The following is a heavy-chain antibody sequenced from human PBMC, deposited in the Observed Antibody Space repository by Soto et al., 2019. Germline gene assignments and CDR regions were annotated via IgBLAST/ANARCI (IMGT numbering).Heavy chain of an antibody. CDR3: ARAAEEAGDFDY. CDR2: IIPILGIA. D-gene: IGHD6-13*01. Sequence: QVQLVQSGAEVKKPGSSVKVSCKASGGTFSSYTISWVRQAPGQGLEWMGRIIPILGIANYAQKFQGRVTITADKSTSTAYMELSSLRSEDTAVYYCARAAEEAGDFDYWGQGTLVTVSS. V-gene: IGHV1-69*02. J-gene: IGHJ4*02. CDR1: GGTFSSYT.